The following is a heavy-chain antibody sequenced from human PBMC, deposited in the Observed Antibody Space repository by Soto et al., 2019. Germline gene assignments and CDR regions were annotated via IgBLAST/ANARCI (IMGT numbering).Heavy chain of an antibody. CDR1: GGSISSGGYY. D-gene: IGHD6-6*01. Sequence: QVQLQESGPGLVKPSQTLSLTCTVSGGSISSGGYYWSWIRHHPGKGLEWIGYICYSGSTYYNPSLKSRVTISVDTSKNQFSLKLRSVTAADTAVYYCARGRYSSSSNWFDPWGQGTLVTVSS. J-gene: IGHJ5*02. V-gene: IGHV4-31*03. CDR2: ICYSGST. CDR3: ARGRYSSSSNWFDP.